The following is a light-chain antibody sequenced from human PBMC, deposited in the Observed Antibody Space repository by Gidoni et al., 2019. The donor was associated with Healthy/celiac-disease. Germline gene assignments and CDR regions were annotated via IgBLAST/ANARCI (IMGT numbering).Light chain of an antibody. CDR1: QSVSSSY. J-gene: IGKJ1*01. Sequence: IVLTQSPGTLSLSPGERATLSCRASQSVSSSYLAWYQQKPGQAPRLLIYGASSRATGIPDRVSGSGSGTDFTLTISRLEPEDFAVYYCQQYGSSPTFGQGTKVEI. CDR2: GAS. V-gene: IGKV3-20*01. CDR3: QQYGSSPT.